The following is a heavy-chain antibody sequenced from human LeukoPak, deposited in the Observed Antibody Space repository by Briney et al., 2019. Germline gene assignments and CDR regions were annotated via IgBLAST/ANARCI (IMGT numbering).Heavy chain of an antibody. CDR2: ISSSSSYI. Sequence: GGSLGLSCAVSGFRFSSYSINWVRQAPGKGLEWVSSISSSSSYIYYADSVKGRFTISRDNAKNSLSLQMNSLRAEDTAVYYCARETHYYGSGSPRPFDYWGQGTPVTVSS. J-gene: IGHJ4*02. CDR1: GFRFSSYS. V-gene: IGHV3-21*01. D-gene: IGHD3-10*01. CDR3: ARETHYYGSGSPRPFDY.